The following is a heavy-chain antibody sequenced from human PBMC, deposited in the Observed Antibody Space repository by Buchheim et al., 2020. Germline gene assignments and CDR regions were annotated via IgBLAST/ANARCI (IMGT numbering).Heavy chain of an antibody. CDR3: ASFDSSGYFLGHDDY. CDR2: ISYDGSNK. J-gene: IGHJ4*02. CDR1: GFTFSSYA. Sequence: QVQLVESGGGVVQPGRSLRLSCAASGFTFSSYAMHWVRQAPGKGLEWVAVISYDGSNKYYADSVKGRFTISRDNSKNTLYLQMNSLRAEDTAVYYCASFDSSGYFLGHDDYWGQGTL. V-gene: IGHV3-30-3*01. D-gene: IGHD3-22*01.